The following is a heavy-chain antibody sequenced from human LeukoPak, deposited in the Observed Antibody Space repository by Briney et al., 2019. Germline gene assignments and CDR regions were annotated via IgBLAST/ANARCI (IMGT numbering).Heavy chain of an antibody. V-gene: IGHV4-39*02. CDR2: IYYSGST. D-gene: IGHD3-10*01. J-gene: IGHJ5*02. Sequence: SETLSLTCTVSGGSISSSSYYWGWIRQPPGKGLEWIGSIYYSGSTYYNPSLKSRVTISVDTSKNQFSLKLSSVTAADTAVYYCARDRVKITMVRVSNWFDPWGQGTLVTVSS. CDR3: ARDRVKITMVRVSNWFDP. CDR1: GGSISSSSYY.